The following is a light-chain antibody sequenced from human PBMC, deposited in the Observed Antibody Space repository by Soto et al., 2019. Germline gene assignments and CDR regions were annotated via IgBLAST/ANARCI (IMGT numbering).Light chain of an antibody. CDR3: QQRSNWPPIT. CDR2: GAS. J-gene: IGKJ5*01. Sequence: MPLIPATLSVAPGGKVALSCRASHSVNSHVAWYQQKPGQAPRLLLYGASTRATGIPVRFSGSGSGTDFTLTISSLEPEDFAVYYCQQRSNWPPITFGQGTRLEIK. V-gene: IGKV3-11*01. CDR1: HSVNSH.